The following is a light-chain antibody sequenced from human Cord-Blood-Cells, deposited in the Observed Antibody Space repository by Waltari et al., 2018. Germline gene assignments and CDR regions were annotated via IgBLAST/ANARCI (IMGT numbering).Light chain of an antibody. CDR1: QGISNY. V-gene: IGKV1-27*01. J-gene: IGKJ4*01. CDR2: ATS. Sequence: DIQMTQSPSSLSASVGDRVTITCRASQGISNYLAWYQQKPGKVPKLLIYATSTLQSGVPSRFSGSGSGTDFTLTISSLQPEDVATYYCQKYNSAPPLTFGGGTKVEIK. CDR3: QKYNSAPPLT.